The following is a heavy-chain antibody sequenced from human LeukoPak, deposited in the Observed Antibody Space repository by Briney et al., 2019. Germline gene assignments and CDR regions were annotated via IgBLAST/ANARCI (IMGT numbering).Heavy chain of an antibody. CDR2: IRSEAYGGTT. V-gene: IGHV3-49*04. CDR1: GFTFGDYA. D-gene: IGHD4-17*01. Sequence: GGSLRLSCTASGFTFGDYAMSWVRQAPGKGLEWVGFIRSEAYGGTTEYAASVKGRFTISRDDSKSIAYLQMNSLKTEDTAVYYCTRGPVTTWTGNWYFDLWGRGTLVTVSS. CDR3: TRGPVTTWTGNWYFDL. J-gene: IGHJ2*01.